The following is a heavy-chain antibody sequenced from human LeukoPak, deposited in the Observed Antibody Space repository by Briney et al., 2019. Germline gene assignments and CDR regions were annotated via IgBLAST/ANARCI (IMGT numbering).Heavy chain of an antibody. CDR2: ISGSGGST. CDR3: AKVSSRGSSSWYPGLGY. D-gene: IGHD6-13*01. J-gene: IGHJ4*02. V-gene: IGHV3-23*01. Sequence: GGSLRLSCAASGFTFSSYAMSWVRQAPGKGLEWVSAISGSGGSTYYADSVKGRFTISRDNSKNTLYLQMNSLRAEDTAVYYCAKVSSRGSSSWYPGLGYWGQGTLVTVSS. CDR1: GFTFSSYA.